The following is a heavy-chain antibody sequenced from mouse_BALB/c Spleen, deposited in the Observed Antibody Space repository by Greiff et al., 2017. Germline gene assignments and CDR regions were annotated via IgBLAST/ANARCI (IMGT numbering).Heavy chain of an antibody. CDR1: GYSITSGYY. Sequence: EESGPGLVKPSQSLSLTCSVTGYSITSGYYWNWIRQFPGNKLEWMGYINYDGSNNYNPSLKNRISITRDTSKNQFFLKLNSVTTEDTATYYCARDGYTWFAYWGQGTLVTVSA. J-gene: IGHJ3*01. CDR3: ARDGYTWFAY. V-gene: IGHV3-6*02. CDR2: INYDGSN. D-gene: IGHD2-2*01.